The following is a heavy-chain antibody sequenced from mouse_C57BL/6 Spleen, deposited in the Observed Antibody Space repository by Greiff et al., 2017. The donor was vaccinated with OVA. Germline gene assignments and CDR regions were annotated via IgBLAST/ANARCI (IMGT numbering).Heavy chain of an antibody. J-gene: IGHJ4*01. CDR2: INPSTGGT. D-gene: IGHD1-1*01. Sequence: VQLKESGPELVKPGASVKISCKASGYSFTGYYMNWVKQSPEKSLEWIGEINPSTGGTTYNQKFKAKATLTVDKSSSTAYMQLKSLTSEDSAVYYCAREEITTVDYYAMDYWGQGTSVTVSS. CDR1: GYSFTGYY. CDR3: AREEITTVDYYAMDY. V-gene: IGHV1-42*01.